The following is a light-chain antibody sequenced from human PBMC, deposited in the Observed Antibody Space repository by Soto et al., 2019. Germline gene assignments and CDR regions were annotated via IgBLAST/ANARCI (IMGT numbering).Light chain of an antibody. V-gene: IGKV1-8*01. J-gene: IGKJ2*01. CDR1: QGISSY. Sequence: AIRMTQSPSSLSASTGDRATITCRASQGISSYLAWYQQKPGKAPKLLIYAASTLQSGVPARFSGSGSVTDFTLTISCLQSEDFATYYCQQYYSYPLTFGQGTKLEIK. CDR2: AAS. CDR3: QQYYSYPLT.